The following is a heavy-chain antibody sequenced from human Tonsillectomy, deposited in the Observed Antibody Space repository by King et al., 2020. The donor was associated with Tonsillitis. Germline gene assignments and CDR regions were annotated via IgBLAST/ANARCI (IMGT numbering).Heavy chain of an antibody. CDR1: GFTFSSFS. Sequence: VQLVESGGDLVRPGGSLRLSCAASGFTFSSFSMNWFRQAPGKGPEWVSSISSSSTYIYYADSVKGRFTISRDNAKNSVFLQINNLRPEDTAVYYCVRVQRGNWGQGTLVAVSS. V-gene: IGHV3-21*01. CDR2: ISSSSTYI. CDR3: VRVQRGN. J-gene: IGHJ4*02.